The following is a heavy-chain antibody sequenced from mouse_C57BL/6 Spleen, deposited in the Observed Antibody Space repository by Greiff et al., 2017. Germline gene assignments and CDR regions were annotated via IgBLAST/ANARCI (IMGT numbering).Heavy chain of an antibody. CDR1: GYTFTSYW. D-gene: IGHD2-5*01. Sequence: QVQLQQPGAELVKPGASVKMSCKASGYTFTSYWLTWVKQRPGQGLEWIGDIYPGSGSTNYNEKFKSKATLTVDTSSSTAYMQLSSLTSEDSAVYYCAREDSNYGGFAYWGQGTLVTVSA. CDR2: IYPGSGST. CDR3: AREDSNYGGFAY. V-gene: IGHV1-55*01. J-gene: IGHJ3*01.